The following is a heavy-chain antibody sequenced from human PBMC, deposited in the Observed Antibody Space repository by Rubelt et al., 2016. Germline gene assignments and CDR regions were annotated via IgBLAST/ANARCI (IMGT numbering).Heavy chain of an antibody. D-gene: IGHD5-24*01. J-gene: IGHJ4*02. CDR1: GGSFSGYY. CDR2: INHSGST. Sequence: QVQLQQWGAGLLKPSETLSLTCAVYGGSFSGYYWSWIRQPPGKGLEWIGEINHSGSTNYNPSPKSRCTISVDTAKNQFSLKLSSVTAADTAVYYCARGVDGYNLDYWGQGTLVTVSS. V-gene: IGHV4-34*01. CDR3: ARGVDGYNLDY.